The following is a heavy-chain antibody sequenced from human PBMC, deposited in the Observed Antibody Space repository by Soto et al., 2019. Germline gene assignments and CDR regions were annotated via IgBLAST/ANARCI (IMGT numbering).Heavy chain of an antibody. J-gene: IGHJ4*02. CDR1: GFTFSSYA. CDR3: AKETAGYCRGTSCYSFDY. Sequence: GGSLRLSCAASGFTFSSYAMSWVRQAPGKGLEWVSAISGSGGSTYYADSVKGRFTISRDNSKNTLYLQMNSLRAEDAAEYYWAKETAGYCRGTSCYSFDYWGQGTLVTVSS. CDR2: ISGSGGST. D-gene: IGHD2-2*03. V-gene: IGHV3-23*01.